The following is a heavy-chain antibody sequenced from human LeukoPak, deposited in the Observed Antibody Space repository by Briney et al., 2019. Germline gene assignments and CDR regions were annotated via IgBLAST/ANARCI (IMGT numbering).Heavy chain of an antibody. CDR3: ARVGTLFDY. J-gene: IGHJ4*02. V-gene: IGHV4-38-2*01. D-gene: IGHD1-7*01. Sequence: SETLSLTCAVSGYSISSGYYWGWIRQPPGKGLEWIGRIYHSGSTYYNPSLKSRVTISVDTSKNQFSLKLSSVTAADTAVYYCARVGTLFDYWGQGTLVTVSS. CDR2: IYHSGST. CDR1: GYSISSGYY.